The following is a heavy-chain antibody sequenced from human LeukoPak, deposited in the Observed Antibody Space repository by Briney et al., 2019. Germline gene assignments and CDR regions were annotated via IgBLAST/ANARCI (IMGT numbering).Heavy chain of an antibody. J-gene: IGHJ5*02. CDR3: ARQYATGSLNWFDP. CDR2: IHHSGIT. D-gene: IGHD3-10*01. Sequence: PSETLSLTCTVSGGSISSGGYYWSWIRQHPGKGLEWIAYIHHSGITHYNPSLKSRVTISVDTSKNLFSLRLSSVTAADTAVYYCARQYATGSLNWFDPWGQGTLVTVSS. V-gene: IGHV4-31*03. CDR1: GGSISSGGYY.